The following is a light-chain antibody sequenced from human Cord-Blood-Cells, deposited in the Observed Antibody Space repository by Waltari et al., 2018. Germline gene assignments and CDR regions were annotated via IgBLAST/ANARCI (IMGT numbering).Light chain of an antibody. Sequence: EIVLTQSPATLSLSPGERATLSCRASQSFSSYLAWYQQKPGQAPRLLIYDASNRATGIPARFSGSGSGTDFTLTISSLEPEDFVVYYCQQRSNWPPITFGQGTRLEIK. CDR1: QSFSSY. V-gene: IGKV3-11*01. CDR2: DAS. J-gene: IGKJ5*01. CDR3: QQRSNWPPIT.